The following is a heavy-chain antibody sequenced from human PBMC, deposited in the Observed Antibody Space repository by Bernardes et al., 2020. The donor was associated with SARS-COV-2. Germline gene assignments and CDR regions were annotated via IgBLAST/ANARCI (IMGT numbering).Heavy chain of an antibody. V-gene: IGHV4-61*01. CDR3: AIQPLPAGYRSAWYLDY. CDR1: GGSVTSGSYY. Sequence: SEPLSLTCTVSGGSVTSGSYYWSWIRQPPGKGLEWIGYIYNSGSTNYNPSLKSRVTISVDTSKNQFSLKLSSVTAADTAVYYCAIQPLPAGYRSAWYLDYWGQGTLVTVSS. D-gene: IGHD6-19*01. J-gene: IGHJ4*02. CDR2: IYNSGST.